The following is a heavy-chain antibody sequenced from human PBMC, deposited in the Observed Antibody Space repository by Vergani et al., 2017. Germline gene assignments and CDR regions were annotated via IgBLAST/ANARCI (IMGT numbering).Heavy chain of an antibody. CDR1: GASVNSYY. CDR3: ARCFRDEGMIYGGTVENWFDR. Sequence: QVKLQESGPGLVKPSETLSLTCTVSGASVNSYYWSWIRQPPGKGLEWIGSIYYSENKFYNPSLESRVTLSIDTTKNQFSLKLKSVTAADTAVYYCARCFRDEGMIYGGTVENWFDRWGQGLLVSVSS. CDR2: IYYSENK. J-gene: IGHJ5*02. V-gene: IGHV4-59*04. D-gene: IGHD3-16*01.